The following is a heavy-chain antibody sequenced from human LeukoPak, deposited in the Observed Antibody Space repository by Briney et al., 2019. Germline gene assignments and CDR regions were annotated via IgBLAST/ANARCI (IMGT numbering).Heavy chain of an antibody. D-gene: IGHD4-23*01. CDR1: GYSFTTHW. V-gene: IGHV5-51*01. CDR3: AIHGCADGGISWGGIDY. CDR2: IYPGDSDT. J-gene: IGHJ4*02. Sequence: GVSLKISCKGSGYSFTTHWVGWVPQMPGKGLEWMGNIYPGDSDTRYSLSFQGPVTISADKTIRTVYLQWRSLKASDAAMFQCAIHGCADGGISWGGIDYWGRGTLVSVSS.